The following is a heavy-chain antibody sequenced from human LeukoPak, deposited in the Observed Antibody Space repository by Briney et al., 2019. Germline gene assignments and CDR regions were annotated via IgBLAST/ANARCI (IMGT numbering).Heavy chain of an antibody. CDR1: GFTFDDYG. J-gene: IGHJ4*02. CDR2: ISWNSGSI. Sequence: GGSLRLSCAASGFTFDDYGMHWVRQAPGKGLEWVSGISWNSGSIGYADSVKGRFTISRDNAKNSLYLQMNSLRAEDMALYYCAKGGRTGTTTDFDYWGQGTLVTVSS. CDR3: AKGGRTGTTTDFDY. D-gene: IGHD1-7*01. V-gene: IGHV3-9*03.